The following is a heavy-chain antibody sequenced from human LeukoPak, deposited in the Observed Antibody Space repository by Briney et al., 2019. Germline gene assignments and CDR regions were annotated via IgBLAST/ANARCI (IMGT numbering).Heavy chain of an antibody. CDR1: GDSLNSSNYY. D-gene: IGHD6-6*01. CDR3: ARSLFRIAARPHFDY. J-gene: IGHJ4*02. V-gene: IGHV4-39*02. CDR2: VFYSGNS. Sequence: SETLSLICTVSGDSLNSSNYYWGRVRRRPGKGLEYIGCVFYSGNSYYNPTLTGRVPLSIDTSKNHFSLRLSSVTAADTAVYYCARSLFRIAARPHFDYWGRGTLVTVSS.